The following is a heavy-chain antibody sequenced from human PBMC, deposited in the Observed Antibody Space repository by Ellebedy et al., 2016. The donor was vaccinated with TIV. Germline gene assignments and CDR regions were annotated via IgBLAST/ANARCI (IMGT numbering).Heavy chain of an antibody. Sequence: MPSETLSLTCNVSGGSITSYFWTWIRQTPGKGLEWIGYVYYTGTTDYNPSLSSRVTISIDTSKSQFSLRLNSVTAADTAVYYCARASRFGELFFDYWGQGALVTVYS. D-gene: IGHD3-10*01. CDR1: GGSITSYF. CDR2: VYYTGTT. V-gene: IGHV4-59*01. CDR3: ARASRFGELFFDY. J-gene: IGHJ4*02.